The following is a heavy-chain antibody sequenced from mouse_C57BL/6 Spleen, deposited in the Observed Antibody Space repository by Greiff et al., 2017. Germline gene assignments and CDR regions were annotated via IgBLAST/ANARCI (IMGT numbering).Heavy chain of an antibody. D-gene: IGHD2-3*01. CDR1: GFTFSDYG. CDR2: ISSGSSTI. CDR3: ARWLLGGYYFDY. Sequence: EVQVVESGGGLVKPGGSLKLSCAASGFTFSDYGMHWVRQAPEKGLEWVAYISSGSSTIYYADTVKGRFTISRDNAKNTLFLQMTSLRSEDTAMYYCARWLLGGYYFDYWGQGTTLTVSS. V-gene: IGHV5-17*01. J-gene: IGHJ2*01.